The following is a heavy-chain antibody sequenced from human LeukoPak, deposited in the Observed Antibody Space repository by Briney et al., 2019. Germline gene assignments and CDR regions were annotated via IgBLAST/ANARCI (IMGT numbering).Heavy chain of an antibody. CDR3: ARGARSGYYFDY. CDR1: GYTFTIYD. V-gene: IGHV1-69*13. D-gene: IGHD1-14*01. CDR2: IIPIFGTA. J-gene: IGHJ4*02. Sequence: SVKVSCTASGYTFTIYDINWVRQATGQGLEWMGGIIPIFGTANYAQKFQGRVTITADESTSTAYMELSSLRSEDTAVYYCARGARSGYYFDYWGQGTLVTVSS.